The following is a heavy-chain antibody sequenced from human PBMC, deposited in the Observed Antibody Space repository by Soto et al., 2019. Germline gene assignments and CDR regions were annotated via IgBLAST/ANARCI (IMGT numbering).Heavy chain of an antibody. J-gene: IGHJ4*02. CDR3: AKDRLVVPAATDFDD. CDR2: ISGSGGST. Sequence: GGSLRLSCAASGFTFSSYAMSWVRQAPGKGLEWVSAISGSGGSTYYADSVKGRFTISRDNSKNTLYLQMNSLRAEDTAVYYCAKDRLVVPAATDFDDRGQGTLVTVSS. D-gene: IGHD2-2*01. CDR1: GFTFSSYA. V-gene: IGHV3-23*01.